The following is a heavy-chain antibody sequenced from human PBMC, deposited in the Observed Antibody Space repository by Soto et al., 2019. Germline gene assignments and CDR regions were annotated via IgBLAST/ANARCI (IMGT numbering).Heavy chain of an antibody. V-gene: IGHV1-46*01. J-gene: IGHJ6*04. CDR1: GYTFTSYY. CDR2: INPSGGST. Sequence: ASVKVSCKASGYTFTSYYMHWVRQAPGQGLEWMGIINPSGGSTSYAQKFQGRVTMTRDTSTSTVYMELSSLRSEDTAVYYCGRAGTTGTRLSSYYSGMDVWGKGTRVTVPS. CDR3: GRAGTTGTRLSSYYSGMDV. D-gene: IGHD1-1*01.